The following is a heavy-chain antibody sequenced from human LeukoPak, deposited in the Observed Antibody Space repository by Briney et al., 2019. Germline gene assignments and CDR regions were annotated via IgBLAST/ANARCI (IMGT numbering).Heavy chain of an antibody. V-gene: IGHV1-2*02. D-gene: IGHD4-23*01. Sequence: ASVKVSCKASGYTFTGYYIHWVRQAPGQGLEWMAWINPNSGATNYAQKFQGRVTMTRDTSISTAYMELSRLRSDDTAVYYCASTFGATVVTPAVDYWGQGTLVTVSS. CDR3: ASTFGATVVTPAVDY. CDR1: GYTFTGYY. CDR2: INPNSGAT. J-gene: IGHJ4*02.